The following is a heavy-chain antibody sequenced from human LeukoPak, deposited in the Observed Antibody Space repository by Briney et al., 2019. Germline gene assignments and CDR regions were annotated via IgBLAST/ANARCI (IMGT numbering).Heavy chain of an antibody. V-gene: IGHV3-48*02. D-gene: IGHD2-15*01. CDR1: GFTFSRFG. J-gene: IGHJ4*02. CDR2: ISSTGSPI. Sequence: GGSLRLSCAASGFTFSRFGTNWVRQAPGKGLEWVSYISSTGSPIYYVDSVKGRFTISRDNAKNSLYLQMNSLRDDDTAVYYCAQKGGTDYWGQGTLVTVSS. CDR3: AQKGGTDY.